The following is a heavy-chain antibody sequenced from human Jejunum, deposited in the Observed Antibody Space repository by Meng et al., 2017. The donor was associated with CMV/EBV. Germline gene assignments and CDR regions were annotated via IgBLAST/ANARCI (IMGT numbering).Heavy chain of an antibody. V-gene: IGHV1-2*02. D-gene: IGHD1-20*01. Sequence: CKASGYTFTDHYIHWVRQATGQGLEWMGWINPVNGDTDYSQKFQGRVTMTRDTSISSAYMELSRLTSDDTDVYYCAQSLTGPSDYWGQGTLVTVSS. CDR2: INPVNGDT. CDR1: GYTFTDHY. J-gene: IGHJ4*02. CDR3: AQSLTGPSDY.